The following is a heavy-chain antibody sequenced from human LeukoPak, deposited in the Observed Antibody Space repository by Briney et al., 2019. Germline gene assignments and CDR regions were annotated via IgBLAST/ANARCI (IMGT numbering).Heavy chain of an antibody. CDR3: AKEMTGGFHAFDI. V-gene: IGHV3-23*01. D-gene: IGHD3-9*01. Sequence: GGSLRLSCAASGFTFSSYAMSWVRQAPGKGLEWVSAISGSGGSTHYADSVKGRFTISRDNSKSTLYLQMNSLRAEDTAVYYCAKEMTGGFHAFDIWGQGTMVTVSS. CDR2: ISGSGGST. J-gene: IGHJ3*02. CDR1: GFTFSSYA.